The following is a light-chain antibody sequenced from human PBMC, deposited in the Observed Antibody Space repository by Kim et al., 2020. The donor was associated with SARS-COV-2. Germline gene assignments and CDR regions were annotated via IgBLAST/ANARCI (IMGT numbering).Light chain of an antibody. CDR2: DVS. Sequence: QSALTQPASVSGSPGQSIAISCTGTSSDIGVYNYVSWYQQHPGKAPKLLIYDVSNRPSGVSDRFSGSKSGNTASLTISGLQAEDEAAYYCSSYTTIKTGIFGGGTQLTVL. J-gene: IGLJ2*01. CDR3: SSYTTIKTGI. CDR1: SSDIGVYNY. V-gene: IGLV2-14*03.